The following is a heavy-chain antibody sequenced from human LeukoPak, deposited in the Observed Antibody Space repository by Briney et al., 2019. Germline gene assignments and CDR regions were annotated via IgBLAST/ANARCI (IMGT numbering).Heavy chain of an antibody. CDR3: ATAYYDFWSLDY. Sequence: SETLSLTCTVSGGSISSSSYYWGWIRQPPGKGLEWIGSIYYSGSTHYNPSLKSRVTISVDTSKNQFSLKLSSVTAADTAVYYCATAYYDFWSLDYWGQGTLVTVSS. CDR1: GGSISSSSYY. J-gene: IGHJ4*02. D-gene: IGHD3-3*01. V-gene: IGHV4-39*01. CDR2: IYYSGST.